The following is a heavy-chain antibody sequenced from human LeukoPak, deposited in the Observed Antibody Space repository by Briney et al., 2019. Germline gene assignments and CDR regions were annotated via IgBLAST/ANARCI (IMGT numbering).Heavy chain of an antibody. CDR2: IVVGSGNT. J-gene: IGHJ4*02. D-gene: IGHD1-26*01. V-gene: IGHV1-58*01. CDR1: GFTFTSSA. Sequence: SVKVSCKASGFTFTSSAVQWVRQARGQRLEWIGWIVVGSGNTNYAQKFQERVTITRDMSTSTAYMELSSLRSEDTAVYYCAVAGVGSGSYHVLAFDYWGQGTLVTVSS. CDR3: AVAGVGSGSYHVLAFDY.